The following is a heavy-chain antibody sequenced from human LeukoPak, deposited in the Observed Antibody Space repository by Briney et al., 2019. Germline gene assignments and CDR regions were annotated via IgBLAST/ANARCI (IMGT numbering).Heavy chain of an antibody. Sequence: GGSLRLSCAASGFTFISYWMSWVRQAPGKGLEWVANIKQDASGKYYVDSVKGRFTISRDNSKNTLYLQMNSLRAEDTAVYYCAKVDFWSGSGRDYWGQGTLVTVSS. D-gene: IGHD3-3*01. CDR3: AKVDFWSGSGRDY. V-gene: IGHV3-7*03. J-gene: IGHJ4*02. CDR1: GFTFISYW. CDR2: IKQDASGK.